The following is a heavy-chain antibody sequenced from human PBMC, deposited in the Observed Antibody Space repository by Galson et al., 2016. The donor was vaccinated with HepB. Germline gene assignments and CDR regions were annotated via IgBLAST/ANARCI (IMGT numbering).Heavy chain of an antibody. Sequence: SLRLSCAASGFTFSNYGMHWVRQAPGKGLEWVAADSMDGRRKFYADSVKGRFTISRVNSNSMLFLQMSSLRADDTAVYYCARRHEYCPPVGCSVYYWGQGTLVSVSS. CDR3: ARRHEYCPPVGCSVYY. CDR1: GFTFSNYG. J-gene: IGHJ4*02. D-gene: IGHD2/OR15-2a*01. V-gene: IGHV3-30*03. CDR2: DSMDGRRK.